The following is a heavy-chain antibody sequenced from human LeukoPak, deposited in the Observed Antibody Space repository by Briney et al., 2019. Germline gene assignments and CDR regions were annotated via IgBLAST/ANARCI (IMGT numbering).Heavy chain of an antibody. Sequence: SETLSLTCTVSGASIGSYSWSWMRQSPWKGPEWIGYVSIGGSTDYNPSLESRVTISLDTSKNQFSLRLSSVTAADTAVYYCARHGLSGWGSHFDYWGQGTLVTVSS. CDR2: VSIGGST. J-gene: IGHJ4*02. D-gene: IGHD3-16*01. CDR1: GASIGSYS. V-gene: IGHV4-4*09. CDR3: ARHGLSGWGSHFDY.